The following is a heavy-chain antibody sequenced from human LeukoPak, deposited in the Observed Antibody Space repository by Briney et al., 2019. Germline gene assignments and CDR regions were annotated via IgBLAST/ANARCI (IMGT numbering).Heavy chain of an antibody. J-gene: IGHJ4*02. D-gene: IGHD6-13*01. CDR1: GGSISSSSYY. V-gene: IGHV4-39*01. CDR2: IYYSGST. CDR3: ARHFERVRNSWYHDY. Sequence: SETLSLTCTVSGGSISSSSYYWGWNRQPPGKGLEWIGSIYYSGSTYYNPSLKSRVTISVDTSKNQFSLKLNSVTAADTAVYYCARHFERVRNSWYHDYWGQGTLVTVSS.